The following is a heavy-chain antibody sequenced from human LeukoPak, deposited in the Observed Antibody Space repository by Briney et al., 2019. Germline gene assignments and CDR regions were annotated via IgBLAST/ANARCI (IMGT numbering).Heavy chain of an antibody. CDR1: GFTFSSYS. CDR3: ARRRSYGGPNGDYFDY. D-gene: IGHD4-23*01. J-gene: IGHJ4*02. V-gene: IGHV3-21*01. CDR2: ISSSSSYI. Sequence: PGGSLRLSCAASGFTFSSYSMNWVRQAPGKGLEWVSSISSSSSYIYYADSVKGRFTISRDNAKNSLYLQMNSQRAEDTAVYYCARRRSYGGPNGDYFDYWGQGTLVTVSS.